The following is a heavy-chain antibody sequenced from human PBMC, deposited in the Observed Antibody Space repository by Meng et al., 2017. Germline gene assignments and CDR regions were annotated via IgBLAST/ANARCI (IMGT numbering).Heavy chain of an antibody. CDR3: ARATSGSGTYGMDV. V-gene: IGHV4-38-2*02. D-gene: IGHD3-10*01. Sequence: SETLSLTCTVSGYSISSGYYWGWIRQPPGKGLERIGSIYHSGSTYYNPSLKSRVTISVDTSKNQFSLKLSSVTAADTAVYYCARATSGSGTYGMDVWGQGTTVTVSS. CDR1: GYSISSGYY. J-gene: IGHJ6*02. CDR2: IYHSGST.